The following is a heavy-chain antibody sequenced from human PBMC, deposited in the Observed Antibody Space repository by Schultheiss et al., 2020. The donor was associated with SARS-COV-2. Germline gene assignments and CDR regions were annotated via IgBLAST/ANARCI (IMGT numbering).Heavy chain of an antibody. D-gene: IGHD6-19*01. J-gene: IGHJ4*02. CDR3: AKNTLTMAGADI. CDR2: IWYDGSNK. CDR1: GFTFSSYG. V-gene: IGHV3-33*06. Sequence: GGSLRLSCAASGFTFSSYGMHWVRQAPGKGLEWVAVIWYDGSNKYYADSVKGRFTISRDNSKNTVSLQMNGLRAEDAAIYYCAKNTLTMAGADIWGQGTLVTVSS.